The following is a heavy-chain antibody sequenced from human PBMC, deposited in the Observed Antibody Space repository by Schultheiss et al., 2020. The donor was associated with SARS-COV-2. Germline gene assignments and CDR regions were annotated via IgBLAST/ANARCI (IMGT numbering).Heavy chain of an antibody. D-gene: IGHD1-7*01. CDR1: GGSISSGGYY. CDR3: ARGSGTTTSEVWFDP. V-gene: IGHV4-61*08. J-gene: IGHJ5*02. CDR2: IYYSGST. Sequence: SETLSLTCTVSGGSISSGGYYWSWIRQPPGKGLESIGYIYYSGSTYYNPSLKSRVTMSVDTSKNQFSLKLSSVTAADTAVYYCARGSGTTTSEVWFDPWGQGTLVTVSS.